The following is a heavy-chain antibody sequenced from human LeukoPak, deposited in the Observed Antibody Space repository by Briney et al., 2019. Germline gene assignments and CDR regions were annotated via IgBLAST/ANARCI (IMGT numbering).Heavy chain of an antibody. CDR3: VRAGGSTVSHSDY. Sequence: PGGSLRLSCAASGFTFGNFWMSWVRQAPGRGLEWVANINQDGSEKYYVESVKGRFTISRDNAKNSLYLQMNSLGAEDTAVYYCVRAGGSTVSHSDYWGQGTLVTVSS. CDR1: GFTFGNFW. D-gene: IGHD4-17*01. J-gene: IGHJ4*02. V-gene: IGHV3-7*01. CDR2: INQDGSEK.